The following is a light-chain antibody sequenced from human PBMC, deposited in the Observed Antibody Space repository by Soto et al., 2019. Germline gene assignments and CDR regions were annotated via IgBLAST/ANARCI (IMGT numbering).Light chain of an antibody. Sequence: EIVMTQSPATLSVSPVERATLSCRARQSVGSNLAWYQQKPGQAPRLLIYGASTRAAGIPARFSGSGSGTDFTLIISSLQSEDSAVYFCQQYNTRLTFGPGTKVEIK. CDR3: QQYNTRLT. V-gene: IGKV3-15*01. CDR2: GAS. CDR1: QSVGSN. J-gene: IGKJ1*01.